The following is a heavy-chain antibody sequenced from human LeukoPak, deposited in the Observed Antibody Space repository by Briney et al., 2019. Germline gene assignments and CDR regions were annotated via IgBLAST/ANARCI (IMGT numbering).Heavy chain of an antibody. Sequence: ASVKVSCKASGYTFTSYVISWVRQAPGQGLEWMGWISAYKGNTNYAQKLQGRVTMTTDTSTSTAYMELRRLRSDDTAVYYCATTQQAAEGDNFDYWGQGTLVTVSS. CDR3: ATTQQAAEGDNFDY. D-gene: IGHD6-13*01. CDR2: ISAYKGNT. J-gene: IGHJ4*02. V-gene: IGHV1-18*01. CDR1: GYTFTSYV.